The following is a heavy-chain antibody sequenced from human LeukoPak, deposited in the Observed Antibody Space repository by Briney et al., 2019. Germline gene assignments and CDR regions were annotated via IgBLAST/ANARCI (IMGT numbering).Heavy chain of an antibody. CDR2: ISGSGGST. D-gene: IGHD2-2*01. Sequence: GGSLRLSCAASGFTFSSYAMSWVRHAPGKGLEWVSAISGSGGSTYYADSVKGRFTISGDNSRNTLFLQMNSLRAEDTAVYYCAHGAMYQLDYWGQGTLVTVSS. CDR1: GFTFSSYA. CDR3: AHGAMYQLDY. J-gene: IGHJ4*02. V-gene: IGHV3-23*01.